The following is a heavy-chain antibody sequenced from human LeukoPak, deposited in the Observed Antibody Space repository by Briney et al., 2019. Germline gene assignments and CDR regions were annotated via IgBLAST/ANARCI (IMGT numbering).Heavy chain of an antibody. CDR2: IYYSGST. D-gene: IGHD6-19*01. Sequence: SETLSLTCTVSGGSISSSTSSWGWIRQPPGKGLEWIGYIYYSGSTNYNPSLKSRVTISVDTSKNQFSLKLSSVTAADTAVYYCARGVTGGWYGDFQHWGQGTLVTVSS. V-gene: IGHV4-61*05. J-gene: IGHJ1*01. CDR3: ARGVTGGWYGDFQH. CDR1: GGSISSSTSS.